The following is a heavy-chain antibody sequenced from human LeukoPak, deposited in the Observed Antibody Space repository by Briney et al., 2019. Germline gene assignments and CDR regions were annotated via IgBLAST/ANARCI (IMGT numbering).Heavy chain of an antibody. Sequence: GGSLRLSCAASGFTFSSYSMNWVRQAPGKGLEWVSYISSSSSSTIYYADSVKGRFTISRDNAKNSLYLQMNSLRDEDTAVYYCARETYSGSYHYYFDYWGQGTLVTVSS. J-gene: IGHJ4*02. CDR2: ISSSSSSTI. CDR1: GFTFSSYS. CDR3: ARETYSGSYHYYFDY. V-gene: IGHV3-48*02. D-gene: IGHD1-26*01.